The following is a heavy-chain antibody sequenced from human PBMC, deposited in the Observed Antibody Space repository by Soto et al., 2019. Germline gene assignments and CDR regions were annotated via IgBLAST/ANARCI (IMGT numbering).Heavy chain of an antibody. Sequence: QVQLVESGGGLVKPGGSLRLSCAVSGFTFSDYYMTCIRQAPGKGLEWVSYISSSTSHTNYADSVKGRFTISRDNAKNSLFLQMNSLRAEYTAVYYCARGRGAAADYFDFWGQGTLVTVSS. V-gene: IGHV3-11*05. CDR3: ARGRGAAADYFDF. CDR1: GFTFSDYY. J-gene: IGHJ4*02. D-gene: IGHD6-13*01. CDR2: ISSSTSHT.